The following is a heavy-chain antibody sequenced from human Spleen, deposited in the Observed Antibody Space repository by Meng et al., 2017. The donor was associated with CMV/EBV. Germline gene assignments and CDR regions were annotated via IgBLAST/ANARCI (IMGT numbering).Heavy chain of an antibody. Sequence: SETLSLTCTVSGASISSYSYYWGWIRQRPGKGLEWMGSIYYTGTTFYNPSLQSRVTISVDTSKNQFSLRLTSLTAADTAVYFCAASFWSGFRFGLDVWGQGTTVTVSS. CDR1: GASISSYSYY. D-gene: IGHD3-3*01. CDR3: AASFWSGFRFGLDV. J-gene: IGHJ6*02. V-gene: IGHV4-39*01. CDR2: IYYTGTT.